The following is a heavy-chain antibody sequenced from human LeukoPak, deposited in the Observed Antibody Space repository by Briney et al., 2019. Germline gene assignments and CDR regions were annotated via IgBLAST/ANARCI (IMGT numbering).Heavy chain of an antibody. Sequence: GGSLRLSCAASGFTFSSHTMNWVRHAPGKGLEWVSSISSTSTSIYHADSVKGRFTISRDNTKNSLYLQMDSLRAEDTAVYDCARGFRAFDFWAQGTMVTVSS. CDR3: ARGFRAFDF. V-gene: IGHV3-21*01. CDR1: GFTFSSHT. J-gene: IGHJ3*01. CDR2: ISSTSTSI.